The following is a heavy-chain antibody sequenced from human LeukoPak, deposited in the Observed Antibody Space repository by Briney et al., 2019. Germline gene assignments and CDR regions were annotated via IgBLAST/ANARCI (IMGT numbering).Heavy chain of an antibody. CDR1: GFTFSSYA. Sequence: PGGSLRLSCAASGFTFSSYAMNWVRQAPGKGLEWVSAISGSGGSTYYADSVKGRFTISRDNAKNSLYLQMNSLRDEDTAVYYCARASYDSSGYYYPGYFDYWGQGTLVTVSS. CDR3: ARASYDSSGYYYPGYFDY. J-gene: IGHJ4*02. V-gene: IGHV3-23*01. CDR2: ISGSGGST. D-gene: IGHD3-22*01.